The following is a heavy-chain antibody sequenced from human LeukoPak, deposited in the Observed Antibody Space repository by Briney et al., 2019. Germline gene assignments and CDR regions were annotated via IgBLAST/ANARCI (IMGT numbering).Heavy chain of an antibody. CDR3: ASRSSSRCSGGNCYSWWFDP. D-gene: IGHD2-15*01. CDR1: GYSFTSYW. Sequence: GESLKISCKGSGYSFTSYWIGWVRQMPGKGLEWMGIIYPGDSDTRYSPSFQGQVTISADKSISTAYLQWSSLEASDTAMYYCASRSSSRCSGGNCYSWWFDPWGQGTLVTVSS. V-gene: IGHV5-51*01. J-gene: IGHJ5*02. CDR2: IYPGDSDT.